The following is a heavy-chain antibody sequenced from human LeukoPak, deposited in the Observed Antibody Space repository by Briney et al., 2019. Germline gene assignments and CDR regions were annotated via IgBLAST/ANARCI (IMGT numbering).Heavy chain of an antibody. CDR2: INPNSGGT. CDR1: GYTFTAYY. CDR3: ARRGGLFQLLYWFDP. J-gene: IGHJ5*02. V-gene: IGHV1-2*02. D-gene: IGHD2-2*01. Sequence: ASVTVSCKASGYTFTAYYMHWVRQAPGQGLEWMGWINPNSGGTDYAQKFQGRVTITRDTSISTVYMELSRLRSDDTAVYYCARRGGLFQLLYWFDPWGQGTLVTVSS.